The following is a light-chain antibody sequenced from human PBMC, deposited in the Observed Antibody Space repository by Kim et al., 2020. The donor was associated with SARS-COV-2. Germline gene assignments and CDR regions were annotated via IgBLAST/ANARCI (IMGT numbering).Light chain of an antibody. CDR3: QQSYSTPT. CDR1: QNSNKD. V-gene: IGKV1-39*01. J-gene: IGKJ5*01. Sequence: SASAGDRVTITCRASQNSNKDLNWYQLRPGKAPKLLIYTASSVQSGVPSRFSGSGSGTEFTLTISSLQPDDFATYYCQQSYSTPTFGRGTRLEIK. CDR2: TAS.